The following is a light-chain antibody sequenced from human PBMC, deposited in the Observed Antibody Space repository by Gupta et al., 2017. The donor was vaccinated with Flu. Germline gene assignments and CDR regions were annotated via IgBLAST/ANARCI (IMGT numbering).Light chain of an antibody. V-gene: IGLV8-61*01. CDR3: VLYMGSGIWV. J-gene: IGLJ3*02. Sequence: QTVVTQEPSFSVSPGGTVTLTCGLSSGSVSTSYYPSWYQQTPGQAPRTLIYSTNTRFSGVPDRFSGSILGNKAALTITGAQADDEPDYYCVLYMGSGIWVFGGGTKLTVL. CDR1: SGSVSTSYY. CDR2: STN.